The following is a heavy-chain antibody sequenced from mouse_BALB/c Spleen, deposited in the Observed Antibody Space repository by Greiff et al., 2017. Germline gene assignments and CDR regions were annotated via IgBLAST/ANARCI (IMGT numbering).Heavy chain of an antibody. Sequence: QVQLKESGAELVRPGTSVKISCKASGYTFTNYRLGWVKQRPGHGLEWIGDIYPGGGYTNYNEKFKGKATLTADTSSSTAYMQLSSLTSEDSAVYFCARPDYYGSSPWFAYWGQGTLVTVSA. V-gene: IGHV1-63*02. D-gene: IGHD1-1*01. CDR1: GYTFTNYR. CDR3: ARPDYYGSSPWFAY. J-gene: IGHJ3*01. CDR2: IYPGGGYT.